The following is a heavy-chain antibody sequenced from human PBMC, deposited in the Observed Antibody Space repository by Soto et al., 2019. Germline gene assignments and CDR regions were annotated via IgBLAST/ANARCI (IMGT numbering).Heavy chain of an antibody. CDR1: GYLISSGYY. J-gene: IGHJ4*02. D-gene: IGHD3-22*01. CDR3: ARDLSSGYDYYYFDY. CDR2: IDYSGKT. Sequence: PSETLSLTCSVSGYLISSGYYWGWVRQTPGKGLEWLGSIDYSGKTYKNPSLKSRVSASVDLSQNQFSLNLRSVTAADTAVYFCARDLSSGYDYYYFDYWGQGTLVTVS. V-gene: IGHV4-38-2*02.